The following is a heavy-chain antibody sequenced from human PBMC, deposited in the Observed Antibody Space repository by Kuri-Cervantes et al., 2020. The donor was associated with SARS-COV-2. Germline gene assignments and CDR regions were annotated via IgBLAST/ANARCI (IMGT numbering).Heavy chain of an antibody. V-gene: IGHV3-20*04. CDR1: GFTFSSYW. D-gene: IGHD4-17*01. Sequence: GESLKISCAASGFTFSSYWMSWVRQAPGKGLEWVSGINWNGGSTGYADSVKGRFTISRDNAKNSLYLQMNSLRAEDTALYYRASLTTVTQGGYYYYYMDVWGQGTMVTVSS. CDR3: ASLTTVTQGGYYYYYMDV. J-gene: IGHJ6*03. CDR2: INWNGGST.